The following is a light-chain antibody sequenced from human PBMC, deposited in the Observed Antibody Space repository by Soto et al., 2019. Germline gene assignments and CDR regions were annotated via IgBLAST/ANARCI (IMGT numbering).Light chain of an antibody. CDR2: GAS. Sequence: EIVLTQSPGTLSLSPGERATLSCRASQSFSSSSLAWYQQKPGQAPRLLIYGASSRATGIPDRFTGSESGTDFTLSISRLEPEDFAVYYCQQYGTSPYTFGLGTKLEIK. V-gene: IGKV3-20*01. J-gene: IGKJ2*01. CDR1: QSFSSSS. CDR3: QQYGTSPYT.